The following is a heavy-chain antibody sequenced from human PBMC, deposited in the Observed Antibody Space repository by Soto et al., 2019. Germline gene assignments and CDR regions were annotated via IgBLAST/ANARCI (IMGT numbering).Heavy chain of an antibody. CDR1: GYTFPGYY. CDR3: ARVGVWFGELLVPYYMDV. CDR2: ISAYNGNT. D-gene: IGHD3-10*01. J-gene: IGHJ6*03. V-gene: IGHV1-18*04. Sequence: PVKLSRKAAGYTFPGYYMHWVRQAPGQGLEWMGWISAYNGNTNYAQKLQGRVTMTTDTSTSTAYMELRSLRSDDTAVYYCARVGVWFGELLVPYYMDVWGKGTTVTVSS.